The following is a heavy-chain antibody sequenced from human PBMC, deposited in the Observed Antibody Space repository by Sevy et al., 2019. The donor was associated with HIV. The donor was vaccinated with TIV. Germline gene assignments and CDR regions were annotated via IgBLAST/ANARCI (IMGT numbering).Heavy chain of an antibody. CDR3: ARSNWVTATNGFSKSYYFDY. Sequence: TLSLTCTVSGDSFSSYFWAWIRQPAGKGLEWIGRINTSGSTNYNPSLKSRVTMSVDTSKGQFSLKVTSLTAADTAIYFCARSNWVTATNGFSKSYYFDYWGQGSLVTVSS. J-gene: IGHJ4*02. D-gene: IGHD7-27*01. V-gene: IGHV4-4*07. CDR2: INTSGST. CDR1: GDSFSSYF.